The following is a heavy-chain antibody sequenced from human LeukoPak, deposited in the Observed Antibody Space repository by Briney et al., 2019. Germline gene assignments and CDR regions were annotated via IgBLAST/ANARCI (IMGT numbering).Heavy chain of an antibody. V-gene: IGHV4-59*01. CDR1: GDSIGSYF. Sequence: SETLSLTCTVSGDSIGSYFWTWIRQPPGKGLEWIGYIYYSGSTNYNPSLKSRVTISVDTSKNQFSLKLSSVTAADTAVYYCASDDILTGYYSFDYWGQGTLVTVSS. J-gene: IGHJ4*02. D-gene: IGHD3-9*01. CDR3: ASDDILTGYYSFDY. CDR2: IYYSGST.